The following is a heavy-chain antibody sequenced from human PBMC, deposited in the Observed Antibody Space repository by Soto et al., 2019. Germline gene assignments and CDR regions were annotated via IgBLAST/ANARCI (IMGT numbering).Heavy chain of an antibody. Sequence: PSETLSLTCSVSGDSIRNYYWSWIRQPPGKGLEYIGYIFYSGSANYNPSPKSRVAISVDTSRNQFALKLRSVIAADTATYYCARVKRGYSYGSVIDFWGRGTLVTVSS. J-gene: IGHJ4*01. CDR1: GDSIRNYY. V-gene: IGHV4-59*01. CDR3: ARVKRGYSYGSVIDF. CDR2: IFYSGSA. D-gene: IGHD5-18*01.